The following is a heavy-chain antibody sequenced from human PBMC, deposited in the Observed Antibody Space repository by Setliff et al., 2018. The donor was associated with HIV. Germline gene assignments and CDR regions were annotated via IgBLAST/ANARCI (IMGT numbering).Heavy chain of an antibody. CDR2: INHSGSN. D-gene: IGHD7-27*01. Sequence: SETLSLTCAVYGGSFGGDYWSWIRQPPGKGLEWIGEINHSGSNNYNPSLKSRVTISVDTSKSQFSLKLTSVTAADTALYYCATHRRELGLHYWGQGTLVTVSS. J-gene: IGHJ4*02. V-gene: IGHV4-34*01. CDR1: GGSFGGDY. CDR3: ATHRRELGLHY.